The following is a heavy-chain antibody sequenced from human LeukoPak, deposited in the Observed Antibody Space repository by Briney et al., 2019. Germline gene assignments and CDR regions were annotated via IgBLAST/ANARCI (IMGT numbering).Heavy chain of an antibody. D-gene: IGHD1-26*01. Sequence: GGSLRLSCVVSGFTFSSYAMSWVRQAPGKGLEWVSAITRSGGSTYYADSVKGRFTISRDNSKNTLYLQMNTLRAEDTAAYYCAKEFTGTYLRSWDYWGQGTLVTVSS. V-gene: IGHV3-23*01. J-gene: IGHJ4*02. CDR2: ITRSGGST. CDR3: AKEFTGTYLRSWDY. CDR1: GFTFSSYA.